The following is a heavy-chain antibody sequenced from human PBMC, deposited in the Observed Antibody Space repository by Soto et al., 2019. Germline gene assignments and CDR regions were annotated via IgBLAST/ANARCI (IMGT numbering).Heavy chain of an antibody. CDR3: ARESRSYYGSGSTLGMDV. Sequence: SETLSLTCTVSGGSISSGDYYWSWIRQPPGKGLEWIGYSYYSGSTYYNPSLKRRVTISVDTSKNQFTLKQSPVTAADTAVYYCARESRSYYGSGSTLGMDVWGQGTTVTVSS. CDR2: SYYSGST. V-gene: IGHV4-30-4*01. D-gene: IGHD3-10*01. J-gene: IGHJ6*02. CDR1: GGSISSGDYY.